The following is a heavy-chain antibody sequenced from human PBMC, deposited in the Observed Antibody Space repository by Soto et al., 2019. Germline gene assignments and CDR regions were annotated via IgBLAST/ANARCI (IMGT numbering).Heavy chain of an antibody. CDR2: ISSSSTYT. V-gene: IGHV3-11*05. Sequence: QVQLVESGGGLVKPGGSLRLSCAASGFTFSDYYMSWIRQAPGKGLEWVSYISSSSTYTNYADSVKGRFTISRDNAKHSLYLQLNSLRAEDTAVYYCARLSSGYVAYWGQGTLVTVSS. CDR3: ARLSSGYVAY. D-gene: IGHD3-22*01. CDR1: GFTFSDYY. J-gene: IGHJ4*02.